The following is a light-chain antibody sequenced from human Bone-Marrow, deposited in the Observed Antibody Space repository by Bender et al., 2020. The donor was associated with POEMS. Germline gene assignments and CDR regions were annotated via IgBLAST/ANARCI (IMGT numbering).Light chain of an antibody. CDR2: RNT. CDR3: YSYAGTFHVL. Sequence: QSALTQPASVSGSPGQSITISCSGSSSNIGSNYVYWYQHLPGTAPKLLIYRNTQRPSGVPDRFSGSKSGNTASLTISGLQAEDEADYHCYSYAGTFHVLFGGGTRLTVL. V-gene: IGLV1-47*01. J-gene: IGLJ2*01. CDR1: SSNIGSNY.